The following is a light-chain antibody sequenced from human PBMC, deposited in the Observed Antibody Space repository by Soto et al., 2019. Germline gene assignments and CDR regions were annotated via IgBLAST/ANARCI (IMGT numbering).Light chain of an antibody. J-gene: IGLJ3*02. V-gene: IGLV1-44*01. CDR1: DSNIGSNT. CDR3: AAWDDSLDGRAV. Sequence: QSVLTQPPSASGTPGQRFTISCSRSDSNIGSNTVNWYQQVPGTAPKLLIYSNSQRPSGVPDRFSGSNSGTSASLAISGLQSEDEADYYCAAWDDSLDGRAVFGEGNKLTVL. CDR2: SNS.